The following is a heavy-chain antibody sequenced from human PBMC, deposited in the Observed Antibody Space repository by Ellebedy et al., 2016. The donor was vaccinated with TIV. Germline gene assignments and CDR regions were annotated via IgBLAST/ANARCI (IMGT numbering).Heavy chain of an antibody. D-gene: IGHD2-2*01. J-gene: IGHJ5*02. CDR1: GFTFSDYY. CDR2: ISNSDSSI. Sequence: GESLKISCAAPGFTFSDYYMSWIRQAPGKGLEWVSYISNSDSSIFYADSVKGRFTISRDNAKNLLYLQMNSLRAEDTAVYYCARDARFIDHQHNWFDPWGQGTLVTVSS. V-gene: IGHV3-11*01. CDR3: ARDARFIDHQHNWFDP.